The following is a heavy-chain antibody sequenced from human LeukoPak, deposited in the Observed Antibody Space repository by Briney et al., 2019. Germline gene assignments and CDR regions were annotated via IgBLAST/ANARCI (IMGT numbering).Heavy chain of an antibody. Sequence: GGSLRLSCAASGCTFSSYGMHWVRQAPGKGLEWVSGISDSGGSTYYADSVKGRFTISRDNSKNTVFLQMNGLRAEDTAIYYCAKDNGWQQLINYFDNWGQGTLVTVSS. J-gene: IGHJ4*02. CDR3: AKDNGWQQLINYFDN. D-gene: IGHD6-13*01. CDR1: GCTFSSYG. CDR2: ISDSGGST. V-gene: IGHV3-23*01.